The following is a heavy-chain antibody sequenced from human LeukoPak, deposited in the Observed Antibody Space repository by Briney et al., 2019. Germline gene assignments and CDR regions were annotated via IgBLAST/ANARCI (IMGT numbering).Heavy chain of an antibody. D-gene: IGHD3-3*01. CDR1: GGSISSYY. CDR2: IYYSGST. J-gene: IGHJ4*02. V-gene: IGHV4-59*01. CDR3: ARGVYDFWSGYYDY. Sequence: SETLSLTCTVSGGSISSYYWSWIRQPPGKGLEWIGYIYYSGSTNYNPSLKSRVTISVDTSKNQFSLKLSSVTAADTAVYYCARGVYDFWSGYYDYWGQGTLVTVSS.